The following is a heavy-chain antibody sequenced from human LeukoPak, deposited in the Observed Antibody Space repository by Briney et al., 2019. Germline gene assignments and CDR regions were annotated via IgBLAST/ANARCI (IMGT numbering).Heavy chain of an antibody. Sequence: GGSLRLSCAASGFTFSSYTMHWVRQAPGKGLEYVAAIISHGGSTYANSVQGRFTISRDDSKNTLYLQMGSLRAEDKAVYYCARVMMGATKSNYNYYVMDVWGQGTTVTVSS. CDR2: IISHGGST. J-gene: IGHJ6*02. V-gene: IGHV3-64*01. CDR1: GFTFSSYT. D-gene: IGHD1-26*01. CDR3: ARVMMGATKSNYNYYVMDV.